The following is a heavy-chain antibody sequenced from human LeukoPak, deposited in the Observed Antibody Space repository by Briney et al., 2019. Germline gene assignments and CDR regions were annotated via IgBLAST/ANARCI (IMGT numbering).Heavy chain of an antibody. CDR1: GGSISSSSYY. J-gene: IGHJ6*02. CDR3: ARFLYGMDV. Sequence: PSETLSLTCIVSGGSISSSSYYWGWIRQPPGKGLEWIGEINHSGSTNYNPSLKSRVTISVDTSKNQFSLKLSSVTAADTAVYYCARFLYGMDVWGQGTTVTVSS. V-gene: IGHV4-39*07. CDR2: INHSGST.